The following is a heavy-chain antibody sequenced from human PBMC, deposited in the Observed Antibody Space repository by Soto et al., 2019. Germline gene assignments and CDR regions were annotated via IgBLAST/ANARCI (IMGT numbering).Heavy chain of an antibody. Sequence: LRLSCAASGFTFDDYAMHWVRQAPGKGLEWVLGISWNSGSIGYADSVKGRFTISRDNAKNSLYLQMNSLRAEDTALYYCAKDMGRYSSGWGSDAFDIWGQGTMVTVAS. CDR3: AKDMGRYSSGWGSDAFDI. V-gene: IGHV3-9*01. CDR2: ISWNSGSI. CDR1: GFTFDDYA. D-gene: IGHD6-19*01. J-gene: IGHJ3*02.